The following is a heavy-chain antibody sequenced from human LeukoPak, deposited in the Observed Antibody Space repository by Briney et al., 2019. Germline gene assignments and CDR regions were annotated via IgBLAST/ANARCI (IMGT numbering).Heavy chain of an antibody. CDR1: GYTFTSYD. J-gene: IGHJ4*02. V-gene: IGHV1-18*01. CDR3: ARSEVGALVDY. CDR2: ISVYNGNT. Sequence: GASVKVSCKASGYTFTSYDITWVRQAPGQGLEWMGWISVYNGNTKYAQKVEGRVTMTTDTPTSTAYMELRSLRSDDTAVYYCARSEVGALVDYWGQGTLVTVSS. D-gene: IGHD1-26*01.